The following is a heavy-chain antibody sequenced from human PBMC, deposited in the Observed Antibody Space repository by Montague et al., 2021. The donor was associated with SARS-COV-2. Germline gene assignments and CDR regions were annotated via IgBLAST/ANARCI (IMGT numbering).Heavy chain of an antibody. J-gene: IGHJ6*02. D-gene: IGHD6-13*01. CDR2: INHSGST. Sequence: SETLSLTCAVYGGSFSGYYWSWIRQPPGKGLEWIGEINHSGSTNYNPSLKSRVTISVDTFKNQFSLKLSSVTAADTAVYYCARGPHSSSWHYYYYYGMDVWGQGTTVTVSS. CDR3: ARGPHSSSWHYYYYYGMDV. CDR1: GGSFSGYY. V-gene: IGHV4-34*01.